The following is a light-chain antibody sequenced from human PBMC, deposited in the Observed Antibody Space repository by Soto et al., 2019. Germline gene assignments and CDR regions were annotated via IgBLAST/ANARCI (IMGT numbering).Light chain of an antibody. CDR3: QQSYKMPS. V-gene: IGKV1-39*01. CDR2: AAS. CDR1: QTVRTY. J-gene: IGKJ5*01. Sequence: DIQMTQSPSSLSASVGDRVTITCRASQTVRTYLNWYQQKPGKAPTLLVYAASTLESAVPPRFSGAGSETDFTLTISGLEPEDFGTYYCQQSYKMPSFGQGTRLVIK.